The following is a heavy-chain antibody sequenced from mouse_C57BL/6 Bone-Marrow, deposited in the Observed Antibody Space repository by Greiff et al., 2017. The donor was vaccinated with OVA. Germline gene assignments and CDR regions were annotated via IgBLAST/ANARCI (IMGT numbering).Heavy chain of an antibody. Sequence: QVQLQQPGTELVKPGASVKLSCKASGYTFTSYWMHWVKQRPGQGLEWIGEIDPSDSYTNYNQKFKGKSTLTVDKSSSTAYMQLSSLTSEDSAVYYCARIGGSPFAYWGQGTLVTVSA. J-gene: IGHJ3*01. V-gene: IGHV1-69*01. CDR2: IDPSDSYT. CDR3: ARIGGSPFAY. CDR1: GYTFTSYW. D-gene: IGHD3-1*01.